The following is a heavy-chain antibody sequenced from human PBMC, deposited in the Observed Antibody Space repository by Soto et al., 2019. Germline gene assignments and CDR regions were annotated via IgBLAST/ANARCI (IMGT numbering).Heavy chain of an antibody. D-gene: IGHD4-17*01. V-gene: IGHV3-23*01. Sequence: VGSLRLSCAASGFTFSSYAMSWVRQAPGKGLEWVSAISGSGGSTYYADSVKGRFTISRDNSKNTLYLQMNSLRAEDTAVYYCAKDVPTVISYYYYGMDVWGQGTTVTVSS. J-gene: IGHJ6*02. CDR1: GFTFSSYA. CDR2: ISGSGGST. CDR3: AKDVPTVISYYYYGMDV.